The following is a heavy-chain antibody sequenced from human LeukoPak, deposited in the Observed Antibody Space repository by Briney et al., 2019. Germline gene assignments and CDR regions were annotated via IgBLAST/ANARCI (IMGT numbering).Heavy chain of an antibody. J-gene: IGHJ6*02. CDR2: MNQDGSEQ. V-gene: IGHV3-7*03. Sequence: HPGGSLRLSCAASGFDFDNYWMTWVRQVPGKGLEWVANMNQDGSEQYYVDSVKGRFTISRDNGKKSLYLQMNSLRAEDTAVYYCAKAVGATSYYYYYGMDVWGQGTTVTVSS. CDR1: GFDFDNYW. CDR3: AKAVGATSYYYYYGMDV. D-gene: IGHD1-26*01.